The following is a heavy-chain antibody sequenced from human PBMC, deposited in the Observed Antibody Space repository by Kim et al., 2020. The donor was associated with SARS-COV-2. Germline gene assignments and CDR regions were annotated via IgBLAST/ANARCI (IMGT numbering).Heavy chain of an antibody. J-gene: IGHJ4*02. CDR2: T. Sequence: TYYADTVKGRFTISRDNSKNTLYLQMNSLRAEDTAVYYCAKGVDYARFDYWGQGTLVTVSS. D-gene: IGHD4-17*01. V-gene: IGHV3-23*01. CDR3: AKGVDYARFDY.